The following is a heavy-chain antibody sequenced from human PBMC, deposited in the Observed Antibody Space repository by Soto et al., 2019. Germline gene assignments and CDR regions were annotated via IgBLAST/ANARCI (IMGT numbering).Heavy chain of an antibody. CDR2: ISGGGGST. V-gene: IGHV3-23*01. J-gene: IGHJ4*02. D-gene: IGHD4-17*01. Sequence: GGSLRLSCGASGFTFSSYVMTWVRQAPGKGLEWVSGISGGGGSTSYTDSVKGRFTISRDNSKNTVYLQMNSLRVEDTAVYYCAKGSTTLDYWGQGTVVTVSS. CDR3: AKGSTTLDY. CDR1: GFTFSSYV.